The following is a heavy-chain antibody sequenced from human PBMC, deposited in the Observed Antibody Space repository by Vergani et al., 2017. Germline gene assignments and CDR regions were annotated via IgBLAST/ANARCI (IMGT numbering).Heavy chain of an antibody. V-gene: IGHV3-23*01. D-gene: IGHD2-8*01. CDR1: GFTFNHYA. CDR3: ARNGMDV. Sequence: EVQLLESGGDLVQPGGSLRLSCAASGFTFNHYAMNWVRQAPGKGLEWVSGIGGSGGSTYYAGSVKGRFTISRDSSKNTLYLQMNRLTVEDTGVYYCARNGMDVWGQGTTVIVSS. CDR2: IGGSGGST. J-gene: IGHJ6*02.